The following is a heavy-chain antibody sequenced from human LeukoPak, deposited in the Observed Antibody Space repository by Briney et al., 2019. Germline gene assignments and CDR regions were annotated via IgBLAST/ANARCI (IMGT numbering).Heavy chain of an antibody. Sequence: GGSLRLSCAASGFTFDDYAMHWVRQAPGKGLEWVSGISWNSGSIGYADSVKGRFTISRDNAKNSLYLKMNSLRAEDTALYYCAKDNGRGGNFDYWGQGTLVTVSS. D-gene: IGHD3-16*01. CDR3: AKDNGRGGNFDY. J-gene: IGHJ4*02. CDR1: GFTFDDYA. CDR2: ISWNSGSI. V-gene: IGHV3-9*01.